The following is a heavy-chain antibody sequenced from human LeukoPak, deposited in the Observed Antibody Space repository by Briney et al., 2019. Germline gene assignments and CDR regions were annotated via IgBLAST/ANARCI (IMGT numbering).Heavy chain of an antibody. Sequence: PGASVTVSCKSSGYTFTRYGITWVRQAPGQGLEWMGWINTYNGNTNYAQKLQGRVTITRDTSTSTVYMELRSLRSDDTAVYYCARQSDVRTRRGDDAFDIWGQGTMVTVSS. CDR2: INTYNGNT. CDR3: ARQSDVRTRRGDDAFDI. CDR1: GYTFTRYG. V-gene: IGHV1-18*01. J-gene: IGHJ3*02. D-gene: IGHD3-10*01.